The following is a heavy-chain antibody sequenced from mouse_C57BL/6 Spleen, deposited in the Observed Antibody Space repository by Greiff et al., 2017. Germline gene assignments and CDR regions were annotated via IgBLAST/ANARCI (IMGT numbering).Heavy chain of an antibody. D-gene: IGHD4-1*01. Sequence: QVQLQQSGPELVKPGASVKISCKASGYAFSSSWMNWVKQRPGKGLEWIGRIYPGDGDTNYNGKFKGKATLTADKSSSTAYMQLSSLTSEDSAVYFCALTGTPESMDYWGQGTSVTVSS. CDR3: ALTGTPESMDY. CDR1: GYAFSSSW. J-gene: IGHJ4*01. V-gene: IGHV1-82*01. CDR2: IYPGDGDT.